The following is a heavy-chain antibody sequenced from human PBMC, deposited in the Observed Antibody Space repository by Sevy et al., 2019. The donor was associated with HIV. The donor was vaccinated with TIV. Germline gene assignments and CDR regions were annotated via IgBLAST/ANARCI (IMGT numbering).Heavy chain of an antibody. CDR3: ARHNYQWQLDY. Sequence: ASVQVSCKASGYTFSSYDIIWVRRATGQGLECMGWVSSRNGKTFYAQKFQGRVTMTRDTSTSTAYMELSALGSGDTAVYFCARHNYQWQLDYWGQGTLVTVSS. CDR2: VSSRNGKT. CDR1: GYTFSSYD. V-gene: IGHV1-8*01. D-gene: IGHD6-19*01. J-gene: IGHJ4*02.